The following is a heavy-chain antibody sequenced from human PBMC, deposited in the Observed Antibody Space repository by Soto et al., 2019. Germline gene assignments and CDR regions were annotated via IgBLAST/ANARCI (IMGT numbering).Heavy chain of an antibody. D-gene: IGHD6-25*01. CDR2: INHSGST. V-gene: IGHV4-34*01. CDR3: ARDHGGDYYYYYGMDV. CDR1: GGSFSGYY. Sequence: SETLSLTCAVYGGSFSGYYWSWIRQPPGKGLEWIGEINHSGSTNYNPSLKSRVTISVDTSKNQFSLKLSSVTAADTAVYYCARDHGGDYYYYYGMDVWGQGTTVTVSS. J-gene: IGHJ6*02.